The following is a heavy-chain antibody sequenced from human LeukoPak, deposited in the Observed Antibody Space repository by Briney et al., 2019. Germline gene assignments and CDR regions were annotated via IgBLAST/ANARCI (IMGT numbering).Heavy chain of an antibody. CDR2: ISSASGSI. CDR3: ARAPRRCSGGSCYSSTFDY. D-gene: IGHD2-15*01. J-gene: IGHJ4*02. Sequence: GGSLRLSCAASGFTFSSYSMNWVRQAPGKGLEWVSYISSASGSIYYADSVKGRFTISRDNAKNSLFLQMNSLRAEDTAVYYCARAPRRCSGGSCYSSTFDYWGQGTLVTVSS. V-gene: IGHV3-48*04. CDR1: GFTFSSYS.